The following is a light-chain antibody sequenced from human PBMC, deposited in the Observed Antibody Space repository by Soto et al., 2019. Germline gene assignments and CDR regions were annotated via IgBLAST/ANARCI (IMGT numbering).Light chain of an antibody. CDR2: EAS. CDR3: SSDAGSDNFDLYV. Sequence: QSARTQPPSGSGSPGQSVTISCTGTSSDVGGYNYVSWYQQHPGKAPKLMIYEASKRPSGVPDRFSGSKSGNTASLTVSGLQAEDEADYYCSSDAGSDNFDLYVFGTGTKVTVL. CDR1: SSDVGGYNY. V-gene: IGLV2-8*01. J-gene: IGLJ1*01.